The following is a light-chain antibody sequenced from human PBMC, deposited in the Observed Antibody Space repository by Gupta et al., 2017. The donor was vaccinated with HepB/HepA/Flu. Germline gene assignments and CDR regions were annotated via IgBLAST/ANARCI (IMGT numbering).Light chain of an antibody. Sequence: QSALTQPASVSGSPGQSTTISCTGTSSDVGGYNYVSWYQQHPGKAPKLMIYDVSNRPSGVSNRFSGAKSGNTASLTXSXLQAEDXADYYCSSYTSSSTVVFGGGTKLTVL. V-gene: IGLV2-14*01. CDR2: DVS. CDR3: SSYTSSSTVV. J-gene: IGLJ2*01. CDR1: SSDVGGYNY.